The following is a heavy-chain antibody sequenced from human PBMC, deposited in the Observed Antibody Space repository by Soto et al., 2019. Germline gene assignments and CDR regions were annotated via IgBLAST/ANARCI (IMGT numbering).Heavy chain of an antibody. Sequence: GASVKVSCKASGGTFSSYAISWVRQAPGQGLEWMGGIIPIFGTANYAQKFQGRVTITADESTSTAYMELSSLRSEDTAVYYCARGGIVVVPSVAWFDPWGQGTLVTVSS. CDR1: GGTFSSYA. CDR2: IIPIFGTA. V-gene: IGHV1-69*13. D-gene: IGHD3-22*01. CDR3: ARGGIVVVPSVAWFDP. J-gene: IGHJ5*02.